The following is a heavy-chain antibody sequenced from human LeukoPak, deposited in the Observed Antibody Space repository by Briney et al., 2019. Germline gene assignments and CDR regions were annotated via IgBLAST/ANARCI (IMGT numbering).Heavy chain of an antibody. V-gene: IGHV3-33*08. Sequence: PGGSLRLSCAVSGFTFRSNWMHWVRQAPGKGLEWVAVIWYDGSNKYYADSVKGRFTISRDNSKNTLYLQMNSLRAEDTAVYYCARDAVYSSSWQYYWGQGTLVTVSS. J-gene: IGHJ4*02. CDR1: GFTFRSNW. CDR2: IWYDGSNK. CDR3: ARDAVYSSSWQYY. D-gene: IGHD6-13*01.